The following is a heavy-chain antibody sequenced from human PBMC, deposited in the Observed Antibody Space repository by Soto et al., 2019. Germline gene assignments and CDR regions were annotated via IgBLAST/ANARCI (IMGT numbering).Heavy chain of an antibody. CDR2: IYYSGST. Sequence: PSETLSLTCTVSGGSISSYYWSWIRQPPGKGLEWIGYIYYSGSTNYNPSLKSRVTISVDASKNQFSLKLSPVTAADTAVYYCARTIAAAACLDVWGQGPTVTVSS. J-gene: IGHJ6*02. V-gene: IGHV4-59*01. CDR3: ARTIAAAACLDV. D-gene: IGHD6-13*01. CDR1: GGSISSYY.